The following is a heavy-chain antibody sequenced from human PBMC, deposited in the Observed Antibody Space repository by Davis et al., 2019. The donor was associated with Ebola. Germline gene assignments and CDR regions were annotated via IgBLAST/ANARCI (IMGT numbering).Heavy chain of an antibody. CDR2: ISGSGGST. V-gene: IGHV3-23*01. CDR1: RFTFSSYP. Sequence: GESLKISCAASRFTFSSYPMSWVRQAPGKGLEWVSAISGSGGSTYYADSVKGRFTISRDNSKNTLYLQMNSLRAEDTAVYYCERTSNRDGYNSIDYWGQGTLVTVSS. D-gene: IGHD5-24*01. CDR3: ERTSNRDGYNSIDY. J-gene: IGHJ4*02.